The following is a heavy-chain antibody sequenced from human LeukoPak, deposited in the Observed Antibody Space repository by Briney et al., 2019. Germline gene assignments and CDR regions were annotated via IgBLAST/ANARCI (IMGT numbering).Heavy chain of an antibody. CDR2: INPRGTST. CDR1: GYSFTSHY. CDR3: ARDNSIHERGWWFDP. J-gene: IGHJ5*02. V-gene: IGHV1-46*01. Sequence: ASVKVSCKASGYSFTSHYMHWVRQAPGQGLEWMGLINPRGTSTIYAVKFQGRIIMTRDMSTTTDYMELSSLKSDDTAVYYCARDNSIHERGWWFDPWGQGTLVTVSS. D-gene: IGHD4-23*01.